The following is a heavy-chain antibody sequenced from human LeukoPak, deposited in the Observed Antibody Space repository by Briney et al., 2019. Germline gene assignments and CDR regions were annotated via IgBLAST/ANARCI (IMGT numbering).Heavy chain of an antibody. V-gene: IGHV3-7*01. CDR3: ARVYDYVWGSYRNFDY. CDR2: IKQDGSEE. J-gene: IGHJ4*02. D-gene: IGHD3-16*02. CDR1: GFTFSSYW. Sequence: QPGGSLRLSCAASGFTFSSYWMSWVRQAPGKGLEWVANIKQDGSEEYYVDSVKGRFTISRDNAKNSLYLQMNSLRAEDTAVYYCARVYDYVWGSYRNFDYWGQGTLVTVSS.